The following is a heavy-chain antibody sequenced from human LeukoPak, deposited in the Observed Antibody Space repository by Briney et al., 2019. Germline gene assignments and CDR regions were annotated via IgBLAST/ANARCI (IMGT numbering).Heavy chain of an antibody. J-gene: IGHJ3*02. CDR1: GLSVSSNF. CDR3: AKEAAAGTEGAFDI. D-gene: IGHD6-13*01. Sequence: PGGSLRLSCAATGLSVSSNFMSWVRQAPGKGLEWVSVIYGGGSTYYADSVKGRFTISRDTPKNTLYLQMNSLRVEDTAVYYCAKEAAAGTEGAFDIWGQGTMVTVSS. V-gene: IGHV3-53*01. CDR2: IYGGGST.